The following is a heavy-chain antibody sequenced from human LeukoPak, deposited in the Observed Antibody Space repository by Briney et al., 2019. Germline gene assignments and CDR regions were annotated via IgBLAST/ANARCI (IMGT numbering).Heavy chain of an antibody. CDR3: ARVGDHYHLYLDL. D-gene: IGHD3-10*01. CDR1: GFSLSTNY. V-gene: IGHV3-53*01. Sequence: GGSLRLSCAASGFSLSTNYMNWVRQAPGKGLEWVSILYSGSTTYYTDSVRGRFTISRDNSRNTLYLHMTNLRAEDTAVYYCARVGDHYHLYLDLWGRGSLLTVSS. CDR2: LYSGSTT. J-gene: IGHJ2*01.